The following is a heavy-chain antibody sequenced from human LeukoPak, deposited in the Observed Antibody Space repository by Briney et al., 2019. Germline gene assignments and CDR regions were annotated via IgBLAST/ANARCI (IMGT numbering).Heavy chain of an antibody. D-gene: IGHD3-16*02. Sequence: SETLSLTCAVYGGSFSGYYWSWIRQPPGKGLEWIGEINHSGSTNYNPSLKSRVTISVDTSKNQFSLKLSSVTAADTAVYYCARAWGYDYVWGSYRKPRAFDIWGQGTMVTVS. CDR1: GGSFSGYY. J-gene: IGHJ3*02. CDR3: ARAWGYDYVWGSYRKPRAFDI. CDR2: INHSGST. V-gene: IGHV4-34*01.